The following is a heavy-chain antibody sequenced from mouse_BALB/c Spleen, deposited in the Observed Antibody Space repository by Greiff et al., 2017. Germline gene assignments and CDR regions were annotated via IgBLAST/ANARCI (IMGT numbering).Heavy chain of an antibody. V-gene: IGHV5-6-2*01. CDR3: ARRDDYDYYAMDY. CDR1: GFTFSSYY. CDR2: INSNGGST. Sequence: EVKLVESGGGLVKLGGSLKLSCAASGFTFSSYYMSWVRQTPEKRLELVAAINSNGGSTYYPDTVKGRFTISRDNAKNTLYLQMSSLKSEDTALYYCARRDDYDYYAMDYWGQGTSVTVSS. J-gene: IGHJ4*01. D-gene: IGHD2-4*01.